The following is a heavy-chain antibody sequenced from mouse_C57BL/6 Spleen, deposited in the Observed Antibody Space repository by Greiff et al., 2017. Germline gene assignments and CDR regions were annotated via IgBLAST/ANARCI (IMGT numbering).Heavy chain of an antibody. CDR2: IWSGGST. CDR3: ARTFYGSSPLYYAMDY. V-gene: IGHV2-2*01. J-gene: IGHJ4*01. CDR1: GFSLTSYG. D-gene: IGHD1-1*01. Sequence: QVQLKESGPGLVQPSQSLSITCTVSGFSLTSYGVHWVRQSPGKGLEWLGVIWSGGSTDYNAAFISRLSISKDNSKSQVFFKMNSLQADDTAIYYCARTFYGSSPLYYAMDYWGQGTSVTVSS.